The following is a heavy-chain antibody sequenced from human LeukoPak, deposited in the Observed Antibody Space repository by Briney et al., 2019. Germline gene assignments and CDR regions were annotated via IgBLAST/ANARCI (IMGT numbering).Heavy chain of an antibody. Sequence: PGRSLRLSCTASGFTFGDYAMSWFRQAPGKGLEWVGFIRSKAYGGTTEYAASVKGRFTISRDDSKSIAYLQMNSLKTGDTAVYYCTRADYYDSSGYLPMFDYWGQGTLVTVSS. V-gene: IGHV3-49*03. CDR1: GFTFGDYA. D-gene: IGHD3-22*01. J-gene: IGHJ4*02. CDR3: TRADYYDSSGYLPMFDY. CDR2: IRSKAYGGTT.